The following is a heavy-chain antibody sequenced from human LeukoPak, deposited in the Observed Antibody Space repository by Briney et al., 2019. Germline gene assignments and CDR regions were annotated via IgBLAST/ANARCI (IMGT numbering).Heavy chain of an antibody. Sequence: SGGSLSLSCAASGFTFSSYAMSWLRQAPGQGLEWVSALSGSGGSTYYADYVKGRFTISRDNSKNTLYLQMNSLRAEDTAVYYCAKDTMVRGVKDYWGQGTLDTVSS. CDR3: AKDTMVRGVKDY. J-gene: IGHJ4*02. CDR1: GFTFSSYA. V-gene: IGHV3-23*01. CDR2: LSGSGGST. D-gene: IGHD3-10*01.